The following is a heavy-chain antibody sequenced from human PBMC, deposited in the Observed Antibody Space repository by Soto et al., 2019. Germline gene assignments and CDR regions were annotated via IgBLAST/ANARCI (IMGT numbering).Heavy chain of an antibody. CDR2: IYYSGST. D-gene: IGHD6-19*01. CDR3: ARVISAVAGPDFDY. Sequence: QVQLQESGPGLVKPSETLSLTCTVSGGSVSSGSYYWSWIRQPPGKGLEWIGYIYYSGSTNYNPSLKSRVTISVDPSKNQFSLKLSSVTAADTAVYYCARVISAVAGPDFDYWGQGTLVTVSS. J-gene: IGHJ4*02. V-gene: IGHV4-61*01. CDR1: GGSVSSGSYY.